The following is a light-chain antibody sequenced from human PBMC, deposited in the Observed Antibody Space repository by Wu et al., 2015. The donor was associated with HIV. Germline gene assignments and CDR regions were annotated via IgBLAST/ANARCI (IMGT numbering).Light chain of an antibody. CDR2: DAS. J-gene: IGKJ2*01. Sequence: EIVLTQSPGTLSLSPGERATLSCRASQSVSDNYLAWYQQKPGQAPRLLIFDASNRATGIPARFSGSGSGTDFTLTISSLEPEDTAVYYCQQRSNWPRTFGQGTKLEIK. V-gene: IGKV3-11*01. CDR3: QQRSNWPRT. CDR1: QSVSDNY.